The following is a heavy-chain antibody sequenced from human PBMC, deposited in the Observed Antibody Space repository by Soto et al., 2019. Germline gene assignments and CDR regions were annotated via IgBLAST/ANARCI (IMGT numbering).Heavy chain of an antibody. D-gene: IGHD3-16*01. CDR1: GYTFYSHS. J-gene: IGHJ6*02. CDR2: INADYGNT. Sequence: QAQLVQSGAEVRKPGASVKVSCKASGYTFYSHSISWVRQAPGQGLEWMGRINADYGNTRYAQKFRGRVTMTTDTSMTTVYMEMTNLRSDYTAVYYSGKCLQGDYGYGMDVWGQGTTVTVSS. V-gene: IGHV1-18*01. CDR3: GKCLQGDYGYGMDV.